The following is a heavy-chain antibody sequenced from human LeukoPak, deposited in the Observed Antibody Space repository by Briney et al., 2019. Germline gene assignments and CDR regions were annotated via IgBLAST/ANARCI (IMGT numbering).Heavy chain of an antibody. D-gene: IGHD4-17*01. CDR3: ARDDYYGDYLVVDP. V-gene: IGHV3-48*01. Sequence: HAGGSLRLSCAASGFTFSSYSMNWARQAPGKGLEWVSYISSSSSTIYYADSVKGRFTISRDNAKNSLYLQMNSLRAEDTAVYYCARDDYYGDYLVVDPWGQGTLVTVSS. CDR1: GFTFSSYS. J-gene: IGHJ5*02. CDR2: ISSSSSTI.